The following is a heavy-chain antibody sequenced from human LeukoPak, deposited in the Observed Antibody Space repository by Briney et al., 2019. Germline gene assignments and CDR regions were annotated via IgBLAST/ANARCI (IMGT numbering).Heavy chain of an antibody. D-gene: IGHD4-17*01. CDR1: GGSISSYY. Sequence: PSETLSLTCTVSGGSISSYYWSWIRQPPGKGLEWIGYIYYSGSTNYNPSLKSRVTISVDTSKNQFSLKLSSVTAADTAVYYCARGSGGDYGYNWFDPWGQGTLVTVSS. V-gene: IGHV4-59*01. CDR2: IYYSGST. J-gene: IGHJ5*02. CDR3: ARGSGGDYGYNWFDP.